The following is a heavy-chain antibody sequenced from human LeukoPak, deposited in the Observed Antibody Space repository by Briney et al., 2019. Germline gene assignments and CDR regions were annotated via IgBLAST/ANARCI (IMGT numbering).Heavy chain of an antibody. CDR2: ISGSGGST. CDR3: TRSYGYGVDAFDI. V-gene: IGHV3-23*01. CDR1: GFTFSNYA. D-gene: IGHD5-18*01. J-gene: IGHJ3*02. Sequence: GGSLRLSCAASGFTFSNYAMNWVRQAPGKGLEWVSTISGSGGSTYYADSVKGRFTISRDNSKSTLYLQMNSLRAEDTAVYYCTRSYGYGVDAFDIWGQGTMVTVSS.